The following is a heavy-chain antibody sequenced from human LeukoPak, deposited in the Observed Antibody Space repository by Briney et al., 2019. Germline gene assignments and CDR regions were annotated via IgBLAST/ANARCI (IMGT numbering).Heavy chain of an antibody. CDR1: GFTFSFYS. CDR2: ISSSGNYL. Sequence: GGSLKLSCAASGFTFSFYSMHWVRQSPGKGLEWVACISSSGNYLYYADSVKGRFIISRDNAKNSLYLQMNSLRDEDTAVYYCARAGYSYGYAFDIWGQGTMVTVSS. D-gene: IGHD5-18*01. CDR3: ARAGYSYGYAFDI. V-gene: IGHV3-21*01. J-gene: IGHJ3*02.